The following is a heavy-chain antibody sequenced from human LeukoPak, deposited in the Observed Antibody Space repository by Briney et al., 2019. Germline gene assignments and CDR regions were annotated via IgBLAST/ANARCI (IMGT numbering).Heavy chain of an antibody. CDR1: GYTFTSYG. D-gene: IGHD3-3*01. V-gene: IGHV1-18*01. J-gene: IGHJ6*03. CDR2: ISAYNGNT. CDR3: ARVRFLEWLLPDIDV. Sequence: ASVKVSCKASGYTFTSYGISWVRQAPGQGLEWMGWISAYNGNTNYAQKLQGRVTMTTDTSTSTAYMELRSLRSDDAAVYYCARVRFLEWLLPDIDVWGKGTTVTVSS.